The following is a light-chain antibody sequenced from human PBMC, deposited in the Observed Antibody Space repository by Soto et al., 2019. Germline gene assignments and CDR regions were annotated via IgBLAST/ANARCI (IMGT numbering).Light chain of an antibody. CDR3: LSYSSSTSPYV. Sequence: QSALTQPASVSGSPGQSITISCTGTSSDVGGYNFVSWYQQHPGKAPKLMIYDVTNRPSGVSNRFSGSKFGNTASLTISGLQAEDEADYYCLSYSSSTSPYVLGTATKVTVL. CDR2: DVT. V-gene: IGLV2-14*01. J-gene: IGLJ1*01. CDR1: SSDVGGYNF.